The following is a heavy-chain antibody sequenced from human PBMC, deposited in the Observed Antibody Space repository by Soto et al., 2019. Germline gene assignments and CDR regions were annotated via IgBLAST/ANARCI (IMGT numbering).Heavy chain of an antibody. Sequence: QVQLVQSGAEVKKPGASVKVSCKASGYTFTSYGISWVRQAPGQGLEWMGWISAYNGNTNYAQKLQGRVTMTTDTPTGTAYMELRSLRSDDTAVYYCARRVRAVAGSPQGWFDPWGQGTLVTVSS. CDR1: GYTFTSYG. V-gene: IGHV1-18*01. CDR3: ARRVRAVAGSPQGWFDP. J-gene: IGHJ5*02. CDR2: ISAYNGNT. D-gene: IGHD6-19*01.